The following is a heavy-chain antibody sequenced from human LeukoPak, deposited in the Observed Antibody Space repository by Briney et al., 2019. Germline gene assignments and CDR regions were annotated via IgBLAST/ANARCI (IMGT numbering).Heavy chain of an antibody. Sequence: ASVKVSCKASGGTFTSYAISWVRQAPGQGLEWMGGIIPIFGTANYAQKFQGRVTITADKSTSTAYMELSSLRSEDTAVYYCATTTGTTYYYYYYMDVWGKGTTVTVSS. V-gene: IGHV1-69*06. J-gene: IGHJ6*03. CDR3: ATTTGTTYYYYYYMDV. CDR1: GGTFTSYA. CDR2: IIPIFGTA. D-gene: IGHD4-11*01.